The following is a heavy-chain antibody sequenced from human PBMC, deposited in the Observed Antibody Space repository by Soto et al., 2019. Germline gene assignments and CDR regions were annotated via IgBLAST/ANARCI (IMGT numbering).Heavy chain of an antibody. Sequence: ASVKVSCKGSGYTFTSYGISWVRLAPGQGLEWMGWISAYNGNTNYAQKLQGRVTMTTDTSTSTAYMELRSLRSDDTAVYYCARVLRYFDWFSGFDPWGQGTLVTVSS. V-gene: IGHV1-18*01. J-gene: IGHJ5*02. CDR2: ISAYNGNT. CDR3: ARVLRYFDWFSGFDP. CDR1: GYTFTSYG. D-gene: IGHD3-9*01.